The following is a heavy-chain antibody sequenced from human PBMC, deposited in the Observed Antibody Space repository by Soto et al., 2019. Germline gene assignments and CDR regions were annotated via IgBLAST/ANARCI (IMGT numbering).Heavy chain of an antibody. Sequence: GSLRLSCAASGFTLRSYAMSWVRQAPGKGLAWVSALSGTGDSADYANSVQGRFTISRDDSKTTLYLQMRSLRAEDTAIYYCARDSGNYGSGSFAHWGQGTRVTVSS. CDR2: LSGTGDSA. CDR3: ARDSGNYGSGSFAH. D-gene: IGHD3-10*01. V-gene: IGHV3-23*01. CDR1: GFTLRSYA. J-gene: IGHJ4*02.